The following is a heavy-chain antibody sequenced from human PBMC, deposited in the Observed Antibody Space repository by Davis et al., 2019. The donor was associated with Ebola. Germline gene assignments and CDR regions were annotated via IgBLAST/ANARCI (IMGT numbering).Heavy chain of an antibody. Sequence: MPSETLSLTCTVSGGSISSHYWSWVRQLPGKWLEWIADINYSGRTNHNPTLASRVTISIATSSNQFSLNLRSVTAADTAVYYCARVGGDGSSHLEGLDSWGQGTLVTVSS. V-gene: IGHV4-59*11. CDR1: GGSISSHY. CDR3: ARVGGDGSSHLEGLDS. J-gene: IGHJ4*02. CDR2: INYSGRT. D-gene: IGHD3-16*01.